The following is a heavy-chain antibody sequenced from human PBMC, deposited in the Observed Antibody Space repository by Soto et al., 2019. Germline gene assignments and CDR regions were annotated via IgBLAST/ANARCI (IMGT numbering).Heavy chain of an antibody. Sequence: QVQLKESGSGLVKPAQTLSLTCAVSGGSITSGGFSWSWIRQPPGKGLEWIGYVHHTGNTDYHPALGSRVTISLDRSRNLFSLNLTSVTAADTATYYCAKECGGTCLDAFDVWGPGTTVIVSS. CDR3: AKECGGTCLDAFDV. J-gene: IGHJ3*01. CDR2: VHHTGNT. D-gene: IGHD2-15*01. V-gene: IGHV4-30-2*01. CDR1: GGSITSGGFS.